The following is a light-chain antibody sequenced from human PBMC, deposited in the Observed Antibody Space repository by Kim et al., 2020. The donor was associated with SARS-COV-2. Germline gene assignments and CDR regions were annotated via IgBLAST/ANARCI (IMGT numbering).Light chain of an antibody. CDR1: KLGDKY. CDR2: QDD. CDR3: QAWDSSPV. V-gene: IGLV3-1*01. J-gene: IGLJ2*01. Sequence: SYELTQPPSVSVSPGQTASITCSGDKLGDKYACWYQQKPGQSPVLVIFQDDKRPSGIPERFSGSNSGNTATLTISGTQAMDEADYHCQAWDSSPVFGGGT.